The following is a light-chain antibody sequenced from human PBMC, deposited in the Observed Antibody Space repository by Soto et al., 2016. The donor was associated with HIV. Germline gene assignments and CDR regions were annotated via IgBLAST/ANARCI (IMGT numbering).Light chain of an antibody. CDR3: QQFNNYLGT. CDR1: QGIYSA. CDR2: DAS. V-gene: IGKV1D-13*01. J-gene: IGKJ4*01. Sequence: AIQLTQSPSSLSASVGDRVTITCRASQGIYSALAWYQQKPGKAPKLLIYDASSLESGVPSRFSGSGSGTDFTLIISSLQPEDFATYYCQQFNNYLGTFGVGTKVEIK.